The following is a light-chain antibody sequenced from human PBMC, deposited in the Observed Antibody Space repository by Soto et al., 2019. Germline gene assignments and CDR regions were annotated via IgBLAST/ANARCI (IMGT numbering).Light chain of an antibody. J-gene: IGKJ2*01. CDR1: QSIGSG. V-gene: IGKV1-5*03. CDR2: KAT. Sequence: DIQMTQSPSTLSASVGDGVTITCRASQSIGSGLAWYQQKPGKAPKLLIYKATNLQGGVPSRFSGSGSGTDFSLTISSLQPVASATYYCQQYNDFQYTFGQGTKLEI. CDR3: QQYNDFQYT.